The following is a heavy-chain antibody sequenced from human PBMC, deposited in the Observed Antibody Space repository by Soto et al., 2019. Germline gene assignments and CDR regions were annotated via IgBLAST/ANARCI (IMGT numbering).Heavy chain of an antibody. Sequence: GESLKISCKASGYTFARYWIGWVRQKPGQGLERMGVVFPDDSDVRYNPSFRGQVTISADKSINTVYLQWIVLKASDTAMYYCVRRKSWYYFDSWGQGTPVTVSS. J-gene: IGHJ4*02. CDR3: VRRKSWYYFDS. D-gene: IGHD6-13*01. CDR1: GYTFARYW. CDR2: VFPDDSDV. V-gene: IGHV5-51*01.